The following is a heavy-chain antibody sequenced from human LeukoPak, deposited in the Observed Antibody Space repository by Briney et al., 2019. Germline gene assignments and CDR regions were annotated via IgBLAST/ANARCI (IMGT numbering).Heavy chain of an antibody. V-gene: IGHV1-2*06. J-gene: IGHJ6*02. CDR1: GYTFTGYY. CDR2: INPNSGGT. Sequence: ASVKVSCKASGYTFTGYYMHWVRQAPGQGLEWMGRINPNSGGTNYAQKFQGRVTITRDTSASTAYMELSSLRSEDTAVYYCAREEGGDYYYYGMDVWGQGTTVTVSS. CDR3: AREEGGDYYYYGMDV. D-gene: IGHD1-26*01.